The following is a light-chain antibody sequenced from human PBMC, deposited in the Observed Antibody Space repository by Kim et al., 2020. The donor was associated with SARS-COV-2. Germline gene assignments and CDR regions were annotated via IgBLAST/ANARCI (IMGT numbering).Light chain of an antibody. CDR2: QDS. J-gene: IGLJ1*01. CDR3: QAWDSSTGV. V-gene: IGLV3-1*01. CDR1: KLGDKE. Sequence: ESPEQTASITCSGDKLGDKEACWCKQRPGQAPVLVIYQDSKLPSGIPERFSGSNSGNTATLTISGTQAMDEADYYCQAWDSSTGVFGTGTKVTVL.